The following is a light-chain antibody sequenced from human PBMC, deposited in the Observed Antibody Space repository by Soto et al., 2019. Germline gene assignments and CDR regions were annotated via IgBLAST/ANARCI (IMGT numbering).Light chain of an antibody. CDR1: SSDVGDYNF. CDR3: NSYTSSNTLYV. Sequence: QSVLTQPASVSGSPGQSITISCTGTSSDVGDYNFVSWYQQHPGQAHRLMIYEVSHRPSGVSNRFSGSKSGNTASLTISGLQADDEADYYCNSYTSSNTLYVFGTGTKVP. J-gene: IGLJ1*01. CDR2: EVS. V-gene: IGLV2-14*01.